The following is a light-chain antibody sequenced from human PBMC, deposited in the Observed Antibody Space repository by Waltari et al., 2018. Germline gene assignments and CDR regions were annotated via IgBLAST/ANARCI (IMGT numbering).Light chain of an antibody. CDR3: QHQAT. V-gene: IGKV1-5*03. Sequence: DIQMTQSPSTLSEYVGDRVTITCRASQSISNWLAWYQQKPGKAPNLLIYKASNLESGVPSRFSGSGSGTEFTLTISSLQPDDFATYYCQHQATFGQGTKVEIK. CDR1: QSISNW. J-gene: IGKJ1*01. CDR2: KAS.